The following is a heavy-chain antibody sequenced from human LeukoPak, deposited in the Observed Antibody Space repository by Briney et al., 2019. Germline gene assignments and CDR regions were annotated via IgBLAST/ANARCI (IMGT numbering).Heavy chain of an antibody. CDR2: INTDGTAT. D-gene: IGHD6-19*01. CDR3: AAKQWLAPPPDS. Sequence: GGSLRLSCAASGFAFSKYWMLWVRQAPGKGLESVSRINTDGTATTYADSVKGRFTVSRDNADNTMFLQMNSVRDEDTAVYYCAAKQWLAPPPDSWGQGTPVTVSS. V-gene: IGHV3-74*01. CDR1: GFAFSKYW. J-gene: IGHJ4*02.